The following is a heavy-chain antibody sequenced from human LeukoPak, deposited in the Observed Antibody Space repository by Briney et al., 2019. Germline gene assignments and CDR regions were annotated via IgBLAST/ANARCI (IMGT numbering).Heavy chain of an antibody. CDR2: IYSGGST. D-gene: IGHD3-10*01. CDR3: ARGGSRYFHN. V-gene: IGHV3-66*01. CDR1: RFTLTSIY. Sequence: GRSLSLSCALSRFTLTSIYTGCDRQAPGKGLEWVSVIYSGGSTYYADAVKGRFTISRDNSKNTLYLQMNSLRAEDTAVYYCARGGSRYFHNWGQGTLVTVST. J-gene: IGHJ4*02.